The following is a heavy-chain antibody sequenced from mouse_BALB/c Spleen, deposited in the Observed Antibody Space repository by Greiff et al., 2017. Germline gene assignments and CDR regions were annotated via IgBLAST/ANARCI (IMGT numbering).Heavy chain of an antibody. J-gene: IGHJ2*01. CDR1: GYTFTSYY. CDR2: INPSNGGT. CDR3: TRSRDFDY. V-gene: IGHV1S81*02. Sequence: VQRVESGAELVKPGASVKLSCKASGYTFTSYYMYWVKQRPGQGLEWIGEINPSNGGTNFNEKFKSKATLTVDKSSSTAYMQLSSLTSEDSAVYYCTRSRDFDYWGQGTTLTVSS.